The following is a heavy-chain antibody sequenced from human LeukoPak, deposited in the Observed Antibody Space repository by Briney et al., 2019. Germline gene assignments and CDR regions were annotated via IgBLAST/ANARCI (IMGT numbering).Heavy chain of an antibody. D-gene: IGHD4-23*01. V-gene: IGHV4-61*02. Sequence: KPSETLSLTCTVSGGSISSGSYYWSWIRQPAGKGLEWIGRIYASGSTNYNPSLKSRVTISVDTSKNQFSLKLSSVTAADTAVYYCARSTFYGGNSRGNDYWGQGTLVTVSS. CDR1: GGSISSGSYY. J-gene: IGHJ4*02. CDR2: IYASGST. CDR3: ARSTFYGGNSRGNDY.